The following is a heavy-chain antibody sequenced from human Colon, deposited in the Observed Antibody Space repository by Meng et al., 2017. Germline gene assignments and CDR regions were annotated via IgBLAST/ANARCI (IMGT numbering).Heavy chain of an antibody. CDR2: INAKSGDT. CDR3: ARDITGDGLVFIDF. J-gene: IGHJ4*02. CDR1: GYTFSGYN. Sequence: ASVKVSCKASGYTFSGYNIQWVRQDPGQGLEWRGWINAKSGDTNYAQKFQGRVTMTRDTSITTAYMELRRLRSDDTAMYYCARDITGDGLVFIDFWGQGTLVTVSS. D-gene: IGHD7-27*01. V-gene: IGHV1-2*02.